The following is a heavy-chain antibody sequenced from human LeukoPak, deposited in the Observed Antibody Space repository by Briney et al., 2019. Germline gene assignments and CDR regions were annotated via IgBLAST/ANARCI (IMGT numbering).Heavy chain of an antibody. CDR2: INHSGST. Sequence: SETLSLTCAVYGGSFSGYYWSWIRQPPGKGLEWIREINHSGSTNYNPSLKSRVTISVDTSKNQLPLKLSSVTAADTAVYYCARERVVGSTSPPVYWGQGTLVTVSS. J-gene: IGHJ4*02. CDR3: ARERVVGSTSPPVY. D-gene: IGHD1-26*01. CDR1: GGSFSGYY. V-gene: IGHV4-34*01.